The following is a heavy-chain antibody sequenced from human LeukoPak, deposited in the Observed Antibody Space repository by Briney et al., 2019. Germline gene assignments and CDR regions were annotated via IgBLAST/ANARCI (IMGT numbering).Heavy chain of an antibody. J-gene: IGHJ4*02. CDR2: ISGSGGCT. CDR3: AKGSSYRGGYLDY. D-gene: IGHD3-10*01. CDR1: GFTFSSYA. Sequence: TGGSLRLSCAASGFTFSSYAMSWVRQAPGKGLEWVSAISGSGGCTYYADSVKGRFTISRDNSKNTLYLQMNSLRAEDTAVYYCAKGSSYRGGYLDYWGQGTLVTVSS. V-gene: IGHV3-23*01.